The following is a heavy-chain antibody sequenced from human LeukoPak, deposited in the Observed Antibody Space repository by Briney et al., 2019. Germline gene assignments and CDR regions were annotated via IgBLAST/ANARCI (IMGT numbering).Heavy chain of an antibody. D-gene: IGHD6-19*01. CDR3: ARYTSSGLDY. CDR2: IYYSGST. Sequence: SETLSLTCTVSGGSISSYYWSWIRQPPGKGLEWIGYIYYSGSTNYSPSLKSRVTISVDTSKNQFSLKLSSVTAADTAVYYCARYTSSGLDYWGQGTLVTVSS. J-gene: IGHJ4*02. V-gene: IGHV4-59*01. CDR1: GGSISSYY.